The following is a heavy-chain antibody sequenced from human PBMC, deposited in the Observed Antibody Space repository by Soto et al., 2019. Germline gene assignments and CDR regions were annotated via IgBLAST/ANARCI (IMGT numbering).Heavy chain of an antibody. J-gene: IGHJ5*01. D-gene: IGHD2-8*01. CDR1: GYICTYRY. V-gene: IGHV1-45*02. Sequence: SVKVSCKASGYICTYRYLYWVRQARGQALERMGWIIPYNGNTNYAQKFQDRFSITRESSLSTVYMELRSLRSDDTVMYYCARSGLDDHAHHYLDSWDQRPLVTV. CDR2: IIPYNGNT. CDR3: ARSGLDDHAHHYLDS.